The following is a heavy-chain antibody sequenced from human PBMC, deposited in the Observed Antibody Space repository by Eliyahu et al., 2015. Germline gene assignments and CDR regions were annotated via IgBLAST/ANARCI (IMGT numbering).Heavy chain of an antibody. CDR2: IWDDGSKK. Sequence: QVQLVESGGGVVQPGRSLXLXXAAAGFXFSIYGMQWVRQGPGKGGGWVAVIWDDGSKKYYADSVKGRFTISRDNSKSTLYLQMNSLRAEDAALYYCARGRTVGDYWGQGTLVTVSS. V-gene: IGHV3-33*01. D-gene: IGHD1-26*01. J-gene: IGHJ4*02. CDR1: GFXFSIYG. CDR3: ARGRTVGDY.